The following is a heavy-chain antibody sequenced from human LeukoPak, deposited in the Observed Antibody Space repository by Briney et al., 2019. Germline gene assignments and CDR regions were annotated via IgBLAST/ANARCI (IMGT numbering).Heavy chain of an antibody. V-gene: IGHV3-30*18. J-gene: IGHJ4*02. CDR2: ISYDGSNK. Sequence: GGSLRLSCAASGFTFSSYGMHWVRQAPGKGLEWVAVISYDGSNKYYADSVKGRFTISRDNSKNTLYLQMNSLRAEDTAVYHCAKGGGYYYDSSGYYYYWGQGTLVTVSS. CDR1: GFTFSSYG. CDR3: AKGGGYYYDSSGYYYY. D-gene: IGHD3-22*01.